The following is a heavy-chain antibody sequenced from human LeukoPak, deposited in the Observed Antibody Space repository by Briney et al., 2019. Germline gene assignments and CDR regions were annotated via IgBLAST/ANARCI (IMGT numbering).Heavy chain of an antibody. CDR1: GGSISSSSYY. J-gene: IGHJ4*02. V-gene: IGHV4-39*07. CDR3: AKDGLERLGYYFDY. D-gene: IGHD7-27*01. CDR2: IYYSGST. Sequence: MTSETLSLTCTVSGGSISSSSYYWGWIRQPPGKGLEWIGSIYYSGSTYYNPSLKSRVTISVDTSKNQFSLKLSSVTAADTAVYYCAKDGLERLGYYFDYWGQGTLVTVSS.